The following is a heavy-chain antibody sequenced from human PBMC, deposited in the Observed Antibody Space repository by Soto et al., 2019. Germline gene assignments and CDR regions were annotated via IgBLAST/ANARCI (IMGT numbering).Heavy chain of an antibody. V-gene: IGHV3-9*01. CDR3: AKDREITMVRGAHFDY. D-gene: IGHD3-10*01. Sequence: EVQLVESGGGLVQPGRSLRLSCAASGFTFDDYAMHWVRQAPGKGLEWVSGISWNSGSIGYADSVKGRFPISRDNAKNSLYLQMNSLRAEDTALYYCAKDREITMVRGAHFDYWGQGTLVTVSS. CDR1: GFTFDDYA. CDR2: ISWNSGSI. J-gene: IGHJ4*02.